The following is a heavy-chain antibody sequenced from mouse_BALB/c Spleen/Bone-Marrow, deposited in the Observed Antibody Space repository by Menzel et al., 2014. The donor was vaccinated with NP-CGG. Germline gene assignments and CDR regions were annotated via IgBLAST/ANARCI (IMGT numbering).Heavy chain of an antibody. J-gene: IGHJ4*01. CDR3: ARLEEGYGNYEGYYYALDY. CDR1: GDSITSGY. CDR2: ISYSGIT. D-gene: IGHD2-10*02. V-gene: IGHV3-8*02. Sequence: EVQLQQSGPSLVKPSQTLSLTCSVTGDSITSGYWNWIRKFPGNKLEYMGYISYSGITYHNPSLKSRISITRDTSKNQYYLQLNSVTTEDTATYFCARLEEGYGNYEGYYYALDYWGQGTSVTVSS.